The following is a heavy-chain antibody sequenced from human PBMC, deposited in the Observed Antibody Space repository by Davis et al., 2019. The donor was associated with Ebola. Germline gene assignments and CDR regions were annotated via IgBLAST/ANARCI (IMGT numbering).Heavy chain of an antibody. CDR1: GFVFRNYV. CDR2: LGTSADT. CDR3: AKDTSNILFDI. Sequence: GESLKISCAASGFVFRNYVMSWVRQAPGKGLEWVSTLGTSADTYYADSVKGRFTISRDNSKNTLYLQMNGLRVEDTAIYYCAKDTSNILFDIWGQGTMVTVSS. J-gene: IGHJ3*02. V-gene: IGHV3-23*01. D-gene: IGHD1-26*01.